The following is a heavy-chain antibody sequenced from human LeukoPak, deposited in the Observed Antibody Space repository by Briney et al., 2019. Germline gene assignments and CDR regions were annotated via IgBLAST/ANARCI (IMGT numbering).Heavy chain of an antibody. J-gene: IGHJ4*02. CDR1: GGTFSSYA. V-gene: IGHV1-69*05. CDR3: ARLDSSGYSPGY. D-gene: IGHD3-22*01. CDR2: IIPIFGTA. Sequence: SVKVSCXASGGTFSSYAISWVRQAPGQGLEWMGRIIPIFGTANYAQKFQGRVTITTDESTSTAYMELSSLRSEDTAVYYCARLDSSGYSPGYWGQGTLVTVSS.